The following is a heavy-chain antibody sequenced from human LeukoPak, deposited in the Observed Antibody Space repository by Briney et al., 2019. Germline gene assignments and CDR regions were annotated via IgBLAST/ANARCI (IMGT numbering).Heavy chain of an antibody. D-gene: IGHD1-1*01. CDR3: ARSGYNWNDVIFFDY. Sequence: RGSLRLSCAASGFTFSGYTMNWVRQAPGKGLEWVSSISSSSSSIYYADSVKGRFTISRDNAKNSLYLQMNSLRAEDTAVYYCARSGYNWNDVIFFDYWGQGILVTVSS. J-gene: IGHJ4*02. CDR2: ISSSSSSI. CDR1: GFTFSGYT. V-gene: IGHV3-21*01.